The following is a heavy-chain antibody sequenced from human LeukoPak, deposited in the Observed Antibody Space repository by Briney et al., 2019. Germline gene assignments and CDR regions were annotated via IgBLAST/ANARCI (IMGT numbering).Heavy chain of an antibody. CDR1: GYSFTSYW. CDR3: ARRAWNYDILTGYYSGPSNMDV. D-gene: IGHD3-9*01. J-gene: IGHJ6*03. Sequence: GESLKISCKGSGYSFTSYWISWVRQMPGKGLEWMGIIYPGDSDTRYSPSFQGQVTISADKSISTAYLQWSSLKASDTAMYYCARRAWNYDILTGYYSGPSNMDVWGKGTTVTVSS. V-gene: IGHV5-51*01. CDR2: IYPGDSDT.